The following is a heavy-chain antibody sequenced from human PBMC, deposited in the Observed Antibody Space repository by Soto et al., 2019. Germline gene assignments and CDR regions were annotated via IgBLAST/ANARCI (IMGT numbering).Heavy chain of an antibody. V-gene: IGHV1-18*01. CDR3: ARENHCSSTSCYARYYYGMDV. CDR1: GYTFTSYG. J-gene: IGHJ6*02. Sequence: ASVKVSCKASGYTFTSYGISWVRQAPGQGLEWMGWISAYNGNTNYAQKLQGRVTMTTDTSTSTAYMELRGLRSDDTAVYYCARENHCSSTSCYARYYYGMDVWGQGTTVTVSS. CDR2: ISAYNGNT. D-gene: IGHD2-2*01.